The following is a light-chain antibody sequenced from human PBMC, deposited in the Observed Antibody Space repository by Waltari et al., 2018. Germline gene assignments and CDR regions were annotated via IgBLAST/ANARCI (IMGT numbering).Light chain of an antibody. CDR3: CSYARSRTLL. V-gene: IGLV2-14*03. Sequence: QSALTQPASVSGSPRQSITISCTGTSSDVGGYNYVSWFQQHPGKAPKPLIYDVTNRPSGVSVRFSGSKSGNTASLTISGLQAEDEAVYYCCSYARSRTLLFGGGTELTVL. J-gene: IGLJ3*02. CDR2: DVT. CDR1: SSDVGGYNY.